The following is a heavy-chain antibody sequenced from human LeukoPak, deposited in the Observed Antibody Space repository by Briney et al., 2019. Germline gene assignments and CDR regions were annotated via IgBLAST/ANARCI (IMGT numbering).Heavy chain of an antibody. CDR1: GGSISSYY. CDR3: ARMWIQLWTFDY. V-gene: IGHV4-59*05. Sequence: SETLSLTCTVSGGSISSYYWSWIRQPPGKGLEWIGSIYYSGSTYYNPSLKSRVTISVDTSKNQFSLKLSSVTAADTAVYYCARMWIQLWTFDYWGQGTLVTVSS. J-gene: IGHJ4*02. D-gene: IGHD5-18*01. CDR2: IYYSGST.